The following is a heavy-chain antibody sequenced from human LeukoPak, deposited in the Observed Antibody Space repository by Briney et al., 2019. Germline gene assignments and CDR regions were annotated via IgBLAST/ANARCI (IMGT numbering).Heavy chain of an antibody. CDR2: IYSSGSI. J-gene: IGHJ5*01. D-gene: IGHD5-24*01. CDR1: GGSISSYY. V-gene: IGHV4-59*01. CDR3: ARGDGYGYNWFDS. Sequence: SETLSLTCTVSGGSISSYYWSWIRQPPGKGLEWIGYIYSSGSITYNPSLKSRVTISLDTSRNQFSLKLSFVTAADTAVYYCARGDGYGYNWFDSWGQGTLVTVSS.